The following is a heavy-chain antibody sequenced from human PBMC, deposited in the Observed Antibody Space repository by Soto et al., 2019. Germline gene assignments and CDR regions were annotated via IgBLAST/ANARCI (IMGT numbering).Heavy chain of an antibody. CDR1: GGTFSSYA. CDR3: ARLRIADLTWFDP. D-gene: IGHD6-13*01. J-gene: IGHJ5*02. CDR2: IIPIFGTA. Sequence: QVQLVQSGAEVKKPGSSVKVSCKASGGTFSSYAISWVRQAPGQGLEWMGGIIPIFGTANYAQKFQGRVTITADESTSTAYMELTSLRSEDSSVHYCARLRIADLTWFDPWGQGTLVTVSS. V-gene: IGHV1-69*12.